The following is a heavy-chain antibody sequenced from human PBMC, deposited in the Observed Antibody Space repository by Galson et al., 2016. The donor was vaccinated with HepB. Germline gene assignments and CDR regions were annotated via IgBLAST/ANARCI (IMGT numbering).Heavy chain of an antibody. D-gene: IGHD2-15*01. CDR1: GFPVTDNY. Sequence: LRLSCAVSGFPVTDNYLSWVRQAPGKGLEWLSVIYSGGTTNYADSLKGRFTISRDNSKNTVYLHISSLRVEDTAVYYCASSYCTGGSCYFDDWGQGALLTVSS. CDR2: IYSGGTT. CDR3: ASSYCTGGSCYFDD. J-gene: IGHJ4*02. V-gene: IGHV3-53*01.